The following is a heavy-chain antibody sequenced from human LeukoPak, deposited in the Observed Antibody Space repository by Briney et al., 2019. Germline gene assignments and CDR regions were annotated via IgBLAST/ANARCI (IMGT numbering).Heavy chain of an antibody. V-gene: IGHV3-21*01. J-gene: IGHJ3*02. CDR3: ARGRDGYNLVDAFDI. Sequence: GGSLRLSCAASGFTFSSYEMNWVRQAPGKGLEWVSSISTSSIYIYYADSLKGRFTISRDNAKNSLYLQMNSLRAEDTAVYYCARGRDGYNLVDAFDIWGQGIMVTVSS. CDR1: GFTFSSYE. CDR2: ISTSSIYI. D-gene: IGHD5-24*01.